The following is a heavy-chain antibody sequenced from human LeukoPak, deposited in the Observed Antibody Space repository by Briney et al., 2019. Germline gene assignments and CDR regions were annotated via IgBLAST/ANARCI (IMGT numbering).Heavy chain of an antibody. CDR1: GFTFSSYE. V-gene: IGHV3-48*03. Sequence: GGSLRLSCAASGFTFSSYEMNWVRQAPEKGLEWVSYISSSGSTIYYADSVKGRFIISRDNSKNTLSLQMNSLTAGDTAVYYCVRGPRYYDDSGFHYGVFDIWGQGTVVTVSS. J-gene: IGHJ3*02. D-gene: IGHD3-16*01. CDR2: ISSSGSTI. CDR3: VRGPRYYDDSGFHYGVFDI.